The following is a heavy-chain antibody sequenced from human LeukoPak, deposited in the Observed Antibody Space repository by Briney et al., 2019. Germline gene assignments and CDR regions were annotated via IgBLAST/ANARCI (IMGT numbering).Heavy chain of an antibody. J-gene: IGHJ4*02. Sequence: ASVKVSCKASGYTFTSYYMHWVRQAPGQGLEWMGIINPSGGSTSYAQKFQGRVTMTTEKPTSTAYMELRSLRSDDTAIYYCARTPVGFNTVTPTDVRYWGQGTLVTVSS. CDR3: ARTPVGFNTVTPTDVRY. CDR1: GYTFTSYY. D-gene: IGHD4-17*01. V-gene: IGHV1-46*01. CDR2: INPSGGST.